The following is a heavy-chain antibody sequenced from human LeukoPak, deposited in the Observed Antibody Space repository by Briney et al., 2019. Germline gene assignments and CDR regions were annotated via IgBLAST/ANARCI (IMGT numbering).Heavy chain of an antibody. Sequence: GGSLRLSCVASGFTFSSYWMHWVRQAPGKGLVWVSRISDDDSRTGYADSVKGRFTISRDNSKNTLYLQMNSLRAEDTAVYYCASSSGSYYSYFDYWGQGTLVTVSS. J-gene: IGHJ4*02. CDR1: GFTFSSYW. CDR3: ASSSGSYYSYFDY. CDR2: ISDDDSRT. D-gene: IGHD1-26*01. V-gene: IGHV3-74*01.